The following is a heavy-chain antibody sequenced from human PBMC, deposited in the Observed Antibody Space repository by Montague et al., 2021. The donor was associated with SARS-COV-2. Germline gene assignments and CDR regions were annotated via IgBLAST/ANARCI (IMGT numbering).Heavy chain of an antibody. CDR2: IYYSGST. J-gene: IGHJ3*02. Sequence: SETLSLTCTVSGGSISSYYWSWIRQPPGKGLEWIGYIYYSGSTYYNPSLKSRVTISVDTSKNQFSLKLSSVTAADTAVYYCARWGLYGGNPGDGAFDIWGQGTMVTVSS. CDR3: ARWGLYGGNPGDGAFDI. CDR1: GGSISSYY. V-gene: IGHV4-59*01. D-gene: IGHD4-23*01.